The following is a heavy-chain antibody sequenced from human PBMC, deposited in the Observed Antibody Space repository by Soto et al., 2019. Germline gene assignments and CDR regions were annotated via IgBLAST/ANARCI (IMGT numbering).Heavy chain of an antibody. Sequence: SETLSLTCAVSCGSISSGGYSWSWIRQPPGKGLEWIGYIYHSGSTYYNPSLKSRVTISVDRSKNQFSLKLSSVTAADTAVYYCARASPPYCSSTSCPWDWFDPWGQGTLVTVS. CDR1: CGSISSGGYS. CDR2: IYHSGST. V-gene: IGHV4-30-2*01. J-gene: IGHJ5*02. CDR3: ARASPPYCSSTSCPWDWFDP. D-gene: IGHD2-2*01.